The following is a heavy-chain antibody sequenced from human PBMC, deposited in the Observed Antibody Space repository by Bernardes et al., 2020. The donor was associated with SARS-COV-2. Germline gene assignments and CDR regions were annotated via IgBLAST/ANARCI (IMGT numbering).Heavy chain of an antibody. CDR3: AREGTHRRFDY. Sequence: SETLSLTCAVYGGSFSGYYWSWIRQPPGKGLEWIGEINHSGSTNYNPSLKSRVTISVDTSKNQFSLKLSSVTAADTAVYYCAREGTHRRFDYWGQGTLVTVSS. CDR1: GGSFSGYY. CDR2: INHSGST. D-gene: IGHD1-1*01. V-gene: IGHV4-34*01. J-gene: IGHJ4*02.